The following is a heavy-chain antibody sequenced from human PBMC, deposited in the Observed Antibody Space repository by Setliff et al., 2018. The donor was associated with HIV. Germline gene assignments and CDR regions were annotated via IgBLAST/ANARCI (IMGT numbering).Heavy chain of an antibody. D-gene: IGHD3-16*02. CDR2: FDPEDDET. V-gene: IGHV1-24*01. J-gene: IGHJ4*02. Sequence: AASVKVSCKVSGYTLTELSIHWVRQAPGKGLEWMGGFDPEDDETIYAQKFQGRVTMTEDTSTDTAYMELSSLTSEDTAMYYCARDPAYDYVWESYRYGYYFDYWGQGTLVTVSS. CDR3: ARDPAYDYVWESYRYGYYFDY. CDR1: GYTLTELS.